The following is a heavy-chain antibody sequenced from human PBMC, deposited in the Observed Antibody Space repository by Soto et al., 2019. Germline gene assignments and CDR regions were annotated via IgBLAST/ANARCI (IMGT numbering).Heavy chain of an antibody. CDR3: ARDLAGPVDY. V-gene: IGHV4-59*01. D-gene: IGHD6-13*01. CDR2: SYYSGST. Sequence: QVQLQESGPGLVKPSETLSLTCTVSGGSISSYYWSWIRQPPGKGLEWIGYSYYSGSTNYNPSLKSLVTISVDTSKNQFSRRLSSVTAADTDVYYCARDLAGPVDYWGQGTLVTVSS. J-gene: IGHJ4*02. CDR1: GGSISSYY.